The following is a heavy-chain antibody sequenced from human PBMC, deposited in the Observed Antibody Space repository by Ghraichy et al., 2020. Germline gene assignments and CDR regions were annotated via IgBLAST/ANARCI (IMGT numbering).Heavy chain of an antibody. Sequence: SQTLSLTCAVYGGSFSGYYWGWIRQPPGKGLEWIGEINHSGSTNYNPSLKSRVTISVDTSKNQFSLKLSSVTAADTAVYYCAREARYYYGSGSYVWLDYWGQGTLVTVSS. V-gene: IGHV4-34*01. D-gene: IGHD3-10*01. J-gene: IGHJ4*02. CDR3: AREARYYYGSGSYVWLDY. CDR1: GGSFSGYY. CDR2: INHSGST.